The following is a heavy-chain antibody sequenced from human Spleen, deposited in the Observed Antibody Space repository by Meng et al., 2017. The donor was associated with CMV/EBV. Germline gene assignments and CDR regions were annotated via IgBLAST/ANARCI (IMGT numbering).Heavy chain of an antibody. J-gene: IGHJ4*02. V-gene: IGHV1-2*02. D-gene: IGHD6-19*01. CDR1: EYTFSDCF. Sequence: SEYTFSDCFIDWVRQAPGQGLEWMGWINPHTGTTHYAQNFQGRVTMTRDTSISTVYMELTHLRSDDTAVYYCARDRDSSGWYIFDYWGQGSLVTVSS. CDR2: INPHTGTT. CDR3: ARDRDSSGWYIFDY.